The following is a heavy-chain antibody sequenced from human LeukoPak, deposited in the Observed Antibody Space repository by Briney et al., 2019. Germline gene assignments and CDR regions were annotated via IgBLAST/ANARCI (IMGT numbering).Heavy chain of an antibody. Sequence: GSLRLSCSASGFTFSSFGMHWVRQAARKGLEYVSSIATNGGSIVYADSVRGRFTISRDNSKNALYLQMSSLRAEDTAVYFCVKASEYYDYWGQGTLVTVSS. CDR3: VKASEYYDY. D-gene: IGHD3-10*01. V-gene: IGHV3-64D*06. J-gene: IGHJ4*02. CDR2: IATNGGSI. CDR1: GFTFSSFG.